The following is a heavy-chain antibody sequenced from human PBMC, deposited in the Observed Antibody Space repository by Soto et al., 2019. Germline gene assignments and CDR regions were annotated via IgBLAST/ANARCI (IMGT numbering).Heavy chain of an antibody. D-gene: IGHD3-10*01. CDR1: GFTFGSYW. Sequence: EVQLVESGGGLVQPGGSLRLSCEASGFTFGSYWMNWVRQALGKGLAWVSRINAEGTTTFYADSVKGRFTISRDNAKNTLYLDMHSLGAEDTAVYFCASLMIRETIDFWGQGTLVTVSP. V-gene: IGHV3-74*01. CDR3: ASLMIRETIDF. J-gene: IGHJ4*02. CDR2: INAEGTTT.